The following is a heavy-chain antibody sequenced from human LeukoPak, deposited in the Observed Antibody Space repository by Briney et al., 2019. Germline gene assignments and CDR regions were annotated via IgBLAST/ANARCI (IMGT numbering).Heavy chain of an antibody. Sequence: GGSLRLSCAASGVTFSGSAMEWVRQASGKGLEWVGRIRSKANSYATASAASVNGSFTISRDDSKNTAYLQMNSLKTEDTAVYYCTTTAGRAAAGTGFDYWGQGTLVTVSS. CDR2: IRSKANSYAT. D-gene: IGHD6-13*01. V-gene: IGHV3-73*01. J-gene: IGHJ4*02. CDR3: TTTAGRAAAGTGFDY. CDR1: GVTFSGSA.